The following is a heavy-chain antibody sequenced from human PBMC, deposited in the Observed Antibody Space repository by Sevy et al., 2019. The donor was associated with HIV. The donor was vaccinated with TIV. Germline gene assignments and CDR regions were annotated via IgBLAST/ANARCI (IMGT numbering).Heavy chain of an antibody. CDR1: GYTFTSYG. D-gene: IGHD3-3*01. CDR3: ARGYYDFWSGYYRRDAFDS. CDR2: ISAYNGDT. V-gene: IGHV1-18*01. J-gene: IGHJ3*02. Sequence: ASVKVSCKASGYTFTSYGISWVRQAPGQGLEWMGWISAYNGDTNYTQKLQGRVTMTTDTSTSKAYMELTSLRSDDTAVYFCARGYYDFWSGYYRRDAFDSWGQGTRVTVSS.